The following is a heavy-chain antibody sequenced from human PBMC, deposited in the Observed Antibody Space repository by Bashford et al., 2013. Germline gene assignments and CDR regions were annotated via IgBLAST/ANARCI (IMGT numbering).Heavy chain of an antibody. J-gene: IGHJ4*02. CDR2: INNDGSST. V-gene: IGHV3-74*01. Sequence: VRQAPGKGLVWVSRINNDGSSTIYADSVKGRFTISRDNAKNTLYLQMTTLRAEDTAVYYCAKYHEPSAVRRFDYWGQGTLVTVSS. CDR3: AKYHEPSAVRRFDY. D-gene: IGHD1-14*01.